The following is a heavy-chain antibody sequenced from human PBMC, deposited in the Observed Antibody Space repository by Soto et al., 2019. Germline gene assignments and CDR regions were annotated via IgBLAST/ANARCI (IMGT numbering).Heavy chain of an antibody. CDR3: AKKGSGGNWFDT. V-gene: IGHV3-23*01. CDR2: SGSSGAT. J-gene: IGHJ5*02. CDR1: GFTFSSHA. Sequence: GSLRLSCAASGFTFSSHAMSWVRQSHGKGPEWVAASGSSGATYFADSVKGRFTISRDNSKNTLFLEMNSLSPEDTGVYFCAKKGSGGNWFDTWGQGTLVTVSS.